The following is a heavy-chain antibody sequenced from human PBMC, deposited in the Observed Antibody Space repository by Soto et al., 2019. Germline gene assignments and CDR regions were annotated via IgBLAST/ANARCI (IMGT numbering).Heavy chain of an antibody. Sequence: GESLKISCKGSGYAFPNYWIGWLRQMPGKGPEWMGMVYPADSETRYSPSFEGQVTFSADRSTNTAYVQWSRLKASDTAMFYCARFLPYESPHVYILDYWGQGTLVTVSS. J-gene: IGHJ4*02. CDR1: GYAFPNYW. V-gene: IGHV5-51*01. CDR2: VYPADSET. CDR3: ARFLPYESPHVYILDY. D-gene: IGHD3-22*01.